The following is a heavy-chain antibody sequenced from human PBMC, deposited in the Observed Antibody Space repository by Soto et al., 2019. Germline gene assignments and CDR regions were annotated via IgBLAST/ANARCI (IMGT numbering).Heavy chain of an antibody. CDR2: ISGSGGRT. V-gene: IGHV3-23*01. CDR1: GFPFINYA. Sequence: EVQLLDSGGGSVQPGGSLRLSCAASGFPFINYAMHWVRQAPGKGLEWVSAISGSGGRTYYADSVKGRFTISRDNSKDTLYLHMNRLTAEDTAVYFCAKEGVRDSSISLYFFDQWGQGTLVTVSS. J-gene: IGHJ4*02. D-gene: IGHD3-10*01. CDR3: AKEGVRDSSISLYFFDQ.